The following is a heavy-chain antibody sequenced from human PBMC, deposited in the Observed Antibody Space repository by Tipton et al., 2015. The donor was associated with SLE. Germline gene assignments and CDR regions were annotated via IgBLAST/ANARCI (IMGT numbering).Heavy chain of an antibody. V-gene: IGHV3-48*01. Sequence: SLRLSCAASGFTFSSYSMNWVRQAPGKGLEWVSYISSSSSTIYYADSVKGRFTISRDNAKNSLYLQMNSLRAEDTAAYYCARAPRGYAAVFDYWGQGTLVTVSS. D-gene: IGHD2-8*01. J-gene: IGHJ4*02. CDR3: ARAPRGYAAVFDY. CDR1: GFTFSSYS. CDR2: ISSSSSTI.